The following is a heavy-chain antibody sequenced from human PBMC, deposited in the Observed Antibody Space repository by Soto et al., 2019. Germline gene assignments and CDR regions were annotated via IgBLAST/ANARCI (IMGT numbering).Heavy chain of an antibody. CDR2: FDPEDGET. J-gene: IGHJ4*02. CDR3: ATDGSGSNAYFDY. D-gene: IGHD3-10*01. Sequence: ASVKVSCKVSGYTLTELSMHWVRQAPGKGLEWMGGFDPEDGETIYAQKFQGRVTMTEDTSTDAAYMELSSLRSEDTAVYYCATDGSGSNAYFDYWGQGTLVTVSS. CDR1: GYTLTELS. V-gene: IGHV1-24*01.